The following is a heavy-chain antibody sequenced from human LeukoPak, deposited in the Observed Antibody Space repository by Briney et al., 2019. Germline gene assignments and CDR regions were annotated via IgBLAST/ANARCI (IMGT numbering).Heavy chain of an antibody. J-gene: IGHJ4*02. CDR2: IKQDGSEK. Sequence: GGSLRLSCAASGFTFSNYWTSWVRQAPGKGLEWVANIKQDGSEKYYVDSVKGRFTISRDNAKNSLYLQMSSLRAEDTAVYYCARLIVGAIDYWGQGTLVTVSS. V-gene: IGHV3-7*01. CDR3: ARLIVGAIDY. D-gene: IGHD1-26*01. CDR1: GFTFSNYW.